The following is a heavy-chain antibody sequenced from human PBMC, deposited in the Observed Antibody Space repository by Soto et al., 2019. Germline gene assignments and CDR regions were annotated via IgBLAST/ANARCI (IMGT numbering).Heavy chain of an antibody. CDR3: ARGAANKILVLMYDALEI. V-gene: IGHV1-69*12. D-gene: IGHD2-8*02. J-gene: IGHJ3*02. CDR2: IIPVFGAA. Sequence: QVQLVQSGAEVKKPGSAVRVSCKASGATLDSFINYGITWVRQAPGKGLEWMGGIIPVFGAANHAQKLQGRVTISADDTTRRVNLELSSLRSEDTAVYYCARGAANKILVLMYDALEIWGQGTMVTVSS. CDR1: GATLDSFINYG.